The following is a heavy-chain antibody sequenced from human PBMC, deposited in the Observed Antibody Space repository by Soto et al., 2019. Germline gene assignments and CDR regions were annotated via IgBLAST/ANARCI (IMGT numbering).Heavy chain of an antibody. CDR3: AREISEAVAGTAKGVYYYYGRDG. Sequence: SQTLSLTCAISGDSVSSNSAAWNWIRQYPSRGLEWLGRTYYRSKWYNDYAVSVKSRITINPDTSKNQFSLQLNSVTPEDTAVYYCAREISEAVAGTAKGVYYYYGRDGWGQGNTGTDSS. D-gene: IGHD6-19*01. CDR1: GDSVSSNSAA. J-gene: IGHJ6*02. V-gene: IGHV6-1*01. CDR2: TYYRSKWYN.